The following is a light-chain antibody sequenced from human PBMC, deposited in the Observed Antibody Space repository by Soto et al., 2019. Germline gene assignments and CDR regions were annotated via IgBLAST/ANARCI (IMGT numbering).Light chain of an antibody. J-gene: IGLJ2*01. CDR3: SSYTSRNTLV. V-gene: IGLV2-14*03. Sequence: QSALTQPASVSGSPGQSITISCTGTSSDVGGYDYVSWYQQHPGKAPKFLIYGVSNRPSGVSNRFSGSKSDNTASLTISGLQAEDEADYYCSSYTSRNTLVFGGGTKVTVL. CDR2: GVS. CDR1: SSDVGGYDY.